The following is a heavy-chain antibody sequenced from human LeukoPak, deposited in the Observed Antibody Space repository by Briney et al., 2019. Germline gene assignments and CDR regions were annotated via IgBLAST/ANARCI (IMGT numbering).Heavy chain of an antibody. CDR3: VRDLKRSRARWENLGFDP. D-gene: IGHD1-26*01. CDR2: ISVYNGNT. J-gene: IGHJ5*02. Sequence: ASVKVSCKASGYTFTSYGISWVRQAPGQGLEWMGWISVYNGNTNYAQKLQGRVTMTTDTSTSTAYMELRSLRSDDTAVYYCVRDLKRSRARWENLGFDPWGQGTLVTVSS. V-gene: IGHV1-18*01. CDR1: GYTFTSYG.